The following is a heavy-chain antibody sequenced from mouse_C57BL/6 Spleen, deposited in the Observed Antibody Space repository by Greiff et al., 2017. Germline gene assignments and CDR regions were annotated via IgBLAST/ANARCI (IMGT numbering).Heavy chain of an antibody. CDR3: AREGLGGYAYFDY. CDR2: IYPGSGST. D-gene: IGHD2-2*01. CDR1: GYTFTSYW. Sequence: QVQLQQPGAELVKPGASVKMSCKASGYTFTSYWITWVKQRPGQGREWIGDIYPGSGSTNYNETFKSKATLTVDTSASTAYMQLSSLTSADSAVYYCAREGLGGYAYFDYWGQGTTLTVSS. V-gene: IGHV1-55*01. J-gene: IGHJ2*01.